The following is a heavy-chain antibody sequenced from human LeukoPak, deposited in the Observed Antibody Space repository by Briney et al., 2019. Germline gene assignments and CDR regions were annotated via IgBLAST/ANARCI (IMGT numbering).Heavy chain of an antibody. J-gene: IGHJ4*02. CDR1: GGSISSYY. CDR3: AREGYYYDSSGYGTFGY. Sequence: SETLSLTCTVSGGSISSYYWSWIRQPPGKGLEWIGYICYSGSTNYNPSLKSRVTISVDTSKNQFSLKLSSVTAADTAVYYCAREGYYYDSSGYGTFGYWGQGTLVTVSS. V-gene: IGHV4-59*01. CDR2: ICYSGST. D-gene: IGHD3-22*01.